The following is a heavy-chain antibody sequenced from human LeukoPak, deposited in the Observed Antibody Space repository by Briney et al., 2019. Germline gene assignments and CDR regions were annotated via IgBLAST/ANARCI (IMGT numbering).Heavy chain of an antibody. CDR1: GFTFSNYA. V-gene: IGHV3-23*01. D-gene: IGHD3-9*01. CDR2: IVGSGGST. Sequence: GGSLRLSCAASGFTFSNYAMSWVRQAPGKGLEWVSAIVGSGGSTYYADSVKGRFTISRDNPRNTLYLQMNSLRAEDTAVYYCAKWGDYDILTGYYDSDYWGQGTLVTVSS. J-gene: IGHJ4*02. CDR3: AKWGDYDILTGYYDSDY.